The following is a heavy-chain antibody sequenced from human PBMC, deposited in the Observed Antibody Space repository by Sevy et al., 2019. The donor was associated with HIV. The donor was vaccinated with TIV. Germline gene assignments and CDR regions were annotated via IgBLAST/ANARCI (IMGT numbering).Heavy chain of an antibody. CDR1: GGSISSYY. CDR3: ARDGYYSDSSGYYHYYFDY. Sequence: SETLSLTCTVSGGSISSYYWSWIRQPPGKGLEWIGYIYYSGSTKYNPSLKSQVSISVDTTKNQFSLKLNSVTAADTAVYYCARDGYYSDSSGYYHYYFDYWGQGTLVTVSS. J-gene: IGHJ4*02. V-gene: IGHV4-59*01. D-gene: IGHD3-22*01. CDR2: IYYSGST.